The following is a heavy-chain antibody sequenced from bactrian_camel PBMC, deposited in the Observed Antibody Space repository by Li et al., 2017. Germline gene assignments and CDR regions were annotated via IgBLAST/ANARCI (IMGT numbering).Heavy chain of an antibody. CDR3: AEGRGSRGEHCYSLNY. J-gene: IGHJ4*01. CDR1: GYRVSRYC. V-gene: IGHV3S53*01. D-gene: IGHD6*01. Sequence: HVQLVESGGGLVQPGGSLRLSCAASGYRVSRYCMGWFRQAPGKEREGVAAINSVGVTSYLNSVKGRFTISQDSARNTVYLQMNNLQPEDAATYYCAEGRGSRGEHCYSLNYWGQGTQVTVS. CDR2: INSVGVT.